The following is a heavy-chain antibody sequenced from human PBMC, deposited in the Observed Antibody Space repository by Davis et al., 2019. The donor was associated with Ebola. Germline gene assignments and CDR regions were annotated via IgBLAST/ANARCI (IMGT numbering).Heavy chain of an antibody. D-gene: IGHD3-10*01. CDR1: AFSFDTYG. CDR3: AKESWPTSGPYCTYFEL. CDR2: ISYHGSHT. Sequence: GESLKISCAAFAFSFDTYGMHWVRDAPGKGGEWVASISYHGSHTFHMDSVKGRFTGSRDNSKNTSDLQMNSLRAEDTAVYFCAKESWPTSGPYCTYFELWGQGTQVTVSS. J-gene: IGHJ4*02. V-gene: IGHV3-30*18.